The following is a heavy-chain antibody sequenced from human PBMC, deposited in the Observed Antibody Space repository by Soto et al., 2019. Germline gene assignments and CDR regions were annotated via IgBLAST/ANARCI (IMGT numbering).Heavy chain of an antibody. V-gene: IGHV3-33*01. CDR1: GFTFSSYG. D-gene: IGHD6-19*01. CDR2: IWYDGSNK. J-gene: IGHJ4*02. Sequence: GGSLRLSCAASGFTFSSYGMHWVRQAPGKGLEWVAVIWYDGSNKYYADSVKGRFTISRDNSKNTLYLQMNSLRAEDTAVYYCARSEAVAGRNVDYWGQGTLVTVSS. CDR3: ARSEAVAGRNVDY.